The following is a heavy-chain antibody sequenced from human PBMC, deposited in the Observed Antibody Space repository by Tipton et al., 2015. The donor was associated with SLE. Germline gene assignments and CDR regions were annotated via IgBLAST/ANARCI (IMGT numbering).Heavy chain of an antibody. Sequence: GSLRLSCAASGFTFSNYAMSWVRQAPGKGLEWVSSISGSGGSTYYADSVRGRFTISRDNSKNTLYLQMNSLTAEDTAIYYCARSYGGSSDYWGQGTLVTVSS. D-gene: IGHD2-15*01. CDR3: ARSYGGSSDY. CDR1: GFTFSNYA. J-gene: IGHJ4*02. CDR2: ISGSGGST. V-gene: IGHV3-23*01.